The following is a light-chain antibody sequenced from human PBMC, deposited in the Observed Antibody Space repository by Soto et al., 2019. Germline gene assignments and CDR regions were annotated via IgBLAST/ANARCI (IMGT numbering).Light chain of an antibody. Sequence: EIVLTQSPATLSLSPGERVTLSCRASQSVSSYLAWYQQKPGQAPRLLIYDASNRATGIPDRFSGSGSGTDFTLTISRLDPEDFAVYYCQQRTNWPLTFGGGTKVEIK. J-gene: IGKJ4*01. CDR3: QQRTNWPLT. CDR2: DAS. V-gene: IGKV3-11*01. CDR1: QSVSSY.